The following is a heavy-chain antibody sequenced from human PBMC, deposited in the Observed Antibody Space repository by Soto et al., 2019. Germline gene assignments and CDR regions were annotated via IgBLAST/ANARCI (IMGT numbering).Heavy chain of an antibody. J-gene: IGHJ4*02. Sequence: PGGSLRLSCATSGFTFSNAWMNWVRQAPGKGLEWVGRIKSKTDSRTTDYAAPVKGRFTISRDDSKKTFYLQMNSLRTEDTAVYFCTTGYYYDSSAYPYYWGQGTLVTVSS. CDR3: TTGYYYDSSAYPYY. CDR1: GFTFSNAW. CDR2: IKSKTDSRTT. V-gene: IGHV3-15*01. D-gene: IGHD3-22*01.